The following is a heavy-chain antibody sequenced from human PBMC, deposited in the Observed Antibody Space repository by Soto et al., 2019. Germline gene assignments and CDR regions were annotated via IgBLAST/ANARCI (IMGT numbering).Heavy chain of an antibody. J-gene: IGHJ6*02. CDR3: ARGDYSNEYGMDV. V-gene: IGHV3-64*02. D-gene: IGHD4-4*01. CDR1: GFTFSSYA. CDR2: ISSNGGST. Sequence: GGSLRLSCAVSGFTFSSYAMHWVRQAPGKGLEYVSAISSNGGSTYYADSVKGRFTISRDNSKNTLYLQMGSLRAEDMAVYYCARGDYSNEYGMDVWGQGTTVTVSS.